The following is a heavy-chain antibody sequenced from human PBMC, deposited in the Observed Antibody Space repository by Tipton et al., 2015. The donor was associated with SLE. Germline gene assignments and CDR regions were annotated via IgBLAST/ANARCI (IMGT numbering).Heavy chain of an antibody. J-gene: IGHJ5*02. CDR3: AREDSSSWFYTRFDP. CDR2: IYYSGST. D-gene: IGHD2-2*02. V-gene: IGHV4-59*12. CDR1: GGSISSYY. Sequence: LRLSCTVSGGSISSYYWSWIRQPPGKGLEWIGYIYYSGSTNYNPSLKSRVTISVDTSKNQFSLKLYSVTAADTAVYYCAREDSSSWFYTRFDPWGQGTLVTVSS.